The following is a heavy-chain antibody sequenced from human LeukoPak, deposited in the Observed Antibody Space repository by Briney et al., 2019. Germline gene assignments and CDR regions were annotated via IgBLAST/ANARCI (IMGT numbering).Heavy chain of an antibody. Sequence: PSETLSLTCTVSGGSISNYYWTWIRQPAGKGLEWIGRIYTSGSTNYNPSLKSRVTMSVDTSKNQFSLKLSSVTAADTAVYYCATVLNYGSGSYLDSWGQGTLVTVSP. J-gene: IGHJ4*02. V-gene: IGHV4-4*07. D-gene: IGHD3-10*01. CDR2: IYTSGST. CDR3: ATVLNYGSGSYLDS. CDR1: GGSISNYY.